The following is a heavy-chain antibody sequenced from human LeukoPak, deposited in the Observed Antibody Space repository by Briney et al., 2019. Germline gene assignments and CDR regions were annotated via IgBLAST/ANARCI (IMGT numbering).Heavy chain of an antibody. V-gene: IGHV3-33*08. D-gene: IGHD1-7*01. CDR3: ARDLRTKYFDY. Sequence: GGSLRVSCAASGFIFSTCDMHWVRQAPGKGLEWVALIWSDGSDENYADSVKGRFTVSRDNSKNTLYLQMDSLRAEDTAVYFCARDLRTKYFDYWGQGTLVTVSS. CDR1: GFIFSTCD. J-gene: IGHJ4*02. CDR2: IWSDGSDE.